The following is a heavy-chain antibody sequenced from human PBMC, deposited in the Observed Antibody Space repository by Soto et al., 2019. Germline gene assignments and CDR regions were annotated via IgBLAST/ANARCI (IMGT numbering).Heavy chain of an antibody. V-gene: IGHV4-34*01. CDR1: GGSFSGYY. CDR2: INHSGST. Sequence: PSETLSLTCAVYGGSFSGYYWSWIRQPPGKGLEWIGEINHSGSTNYNPSLKSRVTISVDTSKNQFSLKLSSVTAADTAVYYCARGKGRASGTTVFRYYYYGMDVWGQGTTVTVSS. CDR3: ARGKGRASGTTVFRYYYYGMDV. D-gene: IGHD1-1*01. J-gene: IGHJ6*02.